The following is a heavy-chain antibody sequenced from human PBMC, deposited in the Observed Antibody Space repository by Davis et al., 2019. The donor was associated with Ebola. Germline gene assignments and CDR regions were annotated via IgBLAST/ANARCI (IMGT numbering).Heavy chain of an antibody. CDR3: ARDLGYCSSTSCAQGDH. CDR2: ISAYNGNT. D-gene: IGHD2-2*01. J-gene: IGHJ4*02. V-gene: IGHV1-18*01. Sequence: ASVKVSCKASGYTFTSYGISWVRQAPGQGLEWMGWISAYNGNTNYAQKLQGRVTMTTDTSTSTAYMELRSLRSDDTAVYYCARDLGYCSSTSCAQGDHWGQGTLVTVSS. CDR1: GYTFTSYG.